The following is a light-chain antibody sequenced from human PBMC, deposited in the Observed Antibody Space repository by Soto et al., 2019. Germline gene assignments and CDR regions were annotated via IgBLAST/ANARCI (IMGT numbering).Light chain of an antibody. J-gene: IGKJ1*01. V-gene: IGKV3-20*01. CDR2: GAS. CDR3: QPYGRT. Sequence: EIVLTQSPGTLSLSPGERATLSCRASQSVSSSYLAWYQQKPGQAPRLLIYGASSRATGIPDRFSGSGSGTDFTLTISRLEPEDFAVYSCQPYGRTCGQGTKVDIK. CDR1: QSVSSSY.